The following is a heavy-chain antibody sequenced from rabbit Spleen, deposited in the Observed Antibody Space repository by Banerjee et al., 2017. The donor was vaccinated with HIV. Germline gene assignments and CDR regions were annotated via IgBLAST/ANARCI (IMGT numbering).Heavy chain of an antibody. CDR3: AREGYNFGYDGTTGDL. Sequence: QEQLVESGGGLVQPEGSLTLTCTASEFSASSSYYMCWVRQAPGKGLEWIACIYAGVSGNTYYASWAKGRFTISKTSSTTVTLQMTSLTAADTATYFCAREGYNFGYDGTTGDLWGPGTLVTV. V-gene: IGHV1S45*01. J-gene: IGHJ4*01. D-gene: IGHD6-1*01. CDR2: IYAGVSGNT. CDR1: EFSASSSYY.